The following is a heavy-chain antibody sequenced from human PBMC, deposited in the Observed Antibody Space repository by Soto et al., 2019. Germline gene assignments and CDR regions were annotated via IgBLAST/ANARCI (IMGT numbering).Heavy chain of an antibody. CDR2: ISATGTT. D-gene: IGHD1-1*01. CDR1: GDSVSSGFYY. CDR3: ARLSPWTGNWFDP. J-gene: IGHJ5*02. V-gene: IGHV4-39*01. Sequence: PSETLSLTCNVSGDSVSSGFYYWVWVRQPPGKGLEWIASISATGTTFYSSSLQSRVTISLDMSKNQFSLKLTSMTAADTAVYFCARLSPWTGNWFDPWGQGTLVTVSS.